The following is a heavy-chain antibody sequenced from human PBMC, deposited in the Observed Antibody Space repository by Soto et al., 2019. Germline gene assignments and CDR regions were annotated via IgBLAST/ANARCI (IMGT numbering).Heavy chain of an antibody. J-gene: IGHJ4*02. CDR3: AKGIFDIVVVPAAMTNGGPIDY. CDR1: GFTFSSYG. Sequence: QVQLVESGGGVVQPGRSLRLSCAASGFTFSSYGMHWVRQAPGKGLEWVAVISYDGSNKYYADSVKGRFTISRDNSKNTLYLQMNSLRAEDTAVYYCAKGIFDIVVVPAAMTNGGPIDYWGQGTLVTVSS. V-gene: IGHV3-30*18. D-gene: IGHD2-2*01. CDR2: ISYDGSNK.